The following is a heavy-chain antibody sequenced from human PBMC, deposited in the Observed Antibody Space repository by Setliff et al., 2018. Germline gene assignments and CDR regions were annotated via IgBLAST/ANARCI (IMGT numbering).Heavy chain of an antibody. D-gene: IGHD3-3*01. CDR3: AREGSQLQFLEPYYFDY. J-gene: IGHJ4*02. V-gene: IGHV1-18*01. CDR2: ISAYNGNT. Sequence: ASVKVSCKASGYTFTSYGISWVRQAPGQGLEWMGWISAYNGNTNYAQKLQGRVTMTTDTSTSTAYMELGSLRSDDTAVYYCAREGSQLQFLEPYYFDYWGQGTLVTVSS. CDR1: GYTFTSYG.